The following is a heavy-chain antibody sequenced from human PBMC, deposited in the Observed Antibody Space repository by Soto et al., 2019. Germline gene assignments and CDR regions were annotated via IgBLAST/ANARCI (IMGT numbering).Heavy chain of an antibody. D-gene: IGHD2-2*01. CDR1: GGSITSSSYS. V-gene: IGHV4-39*01. CDR3: ARLAGYCSSTSCYEYYGMDV. J-gene: IGHJ6*02. CDR2: FYYSGST. Sequence: SETLSLTCTVSGGSITSSSYSWGWIRQPPGKGLEWIGTFYYSGSTYYNPSLKSRVTISVDTSKNQFSLKLNSVTAADTAVYYCARLAGYCSSTSCYEYYGMDVWGQGTTVTVSS.